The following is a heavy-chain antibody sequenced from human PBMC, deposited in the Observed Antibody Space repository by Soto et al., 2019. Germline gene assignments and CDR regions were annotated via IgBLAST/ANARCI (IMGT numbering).Heavy chain of an antibody. V-gene: IGHV3-30*18. J-gene: IGHJ4*02. CDR1: GFNFSSFG. CDR3: AKDRGWSSADLEY. D-gene: IGHD6-19*01. Sequence: QVQLVESGGGVVQPGSSLRLSCAASGFNFSSFGMHWVRQAPGTGLEWVALMSYDGSSKYYQDSLKGRITIARDKSKNTLYLQMRSRRVEDTAVSYCAKDRGWSSADLEYWGQGTLVTVSS. CDR2: MSYDGSSK.